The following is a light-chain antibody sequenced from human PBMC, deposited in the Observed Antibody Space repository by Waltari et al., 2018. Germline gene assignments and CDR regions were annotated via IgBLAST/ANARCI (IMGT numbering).Light chain of an antibody. CDR3: QQSYTTPRT. Sequence: DIQMTQSPSSLSASVGDRVTISCRASQNISAYLNWYQQKQGKAPKLLIYATSSLQSGVPSRFSGSGSEAHFTLTINSLQPEDFATYYCQQSYTTPRTFGQGTNLEI. CDR2: ATS. CDR1: QNISAY. V-gene: IGKV1-39*01. J-gene: IGKJ2*01.